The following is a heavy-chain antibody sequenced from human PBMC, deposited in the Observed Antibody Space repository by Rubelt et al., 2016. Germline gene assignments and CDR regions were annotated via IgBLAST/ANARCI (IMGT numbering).Heavy chain of an antibody. V-gene: IGHV3-7*03. CDR2: IKEDGSEK. Sequence: EVQLLESGGGLVQPGGSLRLSCAASGFTFSSYAMSWVRQAPGKGLEWVASIKEDGSEKYYVDSVKGRFTISRENAKNSLYLQMNSLRAEDTALYYCTQGAHGDYWGQGTLVTVSS. CDR1: GFTFSSYA. CDR3: TQGAHGDY. D-gene: IGHD4/OR15-4a*01. J-gene: IGHJ4*02.